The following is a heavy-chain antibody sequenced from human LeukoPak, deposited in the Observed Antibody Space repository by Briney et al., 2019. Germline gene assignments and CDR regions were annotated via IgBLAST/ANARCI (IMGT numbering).Heavy chain of an antibody. J-gene: IGHJ4*02. CDR1: GFTFSSYE. CDR3: ASLIVATTLDY. V-gene: IGHV3-48*03. Sequence: PGGSLRLSCAASGFTFSSYEMNWVRQAPGKGLEWVSYISSSGSTIYYADSVKGRFTISRDNAKNSLYLQMNSLRAEDTAVYYCASLIVATTLDYWGQGTLVTVSS. CDR2: ISSSGSTI. D-gene: IGHD5-12*01.